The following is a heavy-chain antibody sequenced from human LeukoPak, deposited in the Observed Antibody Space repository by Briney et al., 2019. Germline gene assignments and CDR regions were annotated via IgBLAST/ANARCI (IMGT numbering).Heavy chain of an antibody. V-gene: IGHV4-30-2*01. Sequence: SETLSLTCAVSGRSISSGGYSWSWIRQPPGKGLEWLGYIYHSGSTYYNPSLKSRVTISVDRSKNQFSLKLSSVTAADTAVYYCARASRGYYYYGMDVWGKGTTVTVSS. CDR2: IYHSGST. CDR3: ARASRGYYYYGMDV. J-gene: IGHJ6*04. CDR1: GRSISSGGYS. D-gene: IGHD3-10*01.